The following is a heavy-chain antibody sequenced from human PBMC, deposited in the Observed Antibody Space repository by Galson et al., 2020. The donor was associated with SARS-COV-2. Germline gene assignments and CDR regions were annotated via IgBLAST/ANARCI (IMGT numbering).Heavy chain of an antibody. V-gene: IGHV3-48*02. J-gene: IGHJ3*02. Sequence: GGSMRHSCAASGFTLSSYSMNWVRQAPGKGLEWVSYISSSSSTIYYADSVKGRFTISRDNAKNSLYLQMNSLRDEDTAVYYCARDRSYGRITIFGVVPDAFDIWGQGTMVTVSS. CDR3: ARDRSYGRITIFGVVPDAFDI. CDR1: GFTLSSYS. CDR2: ISSSSSTI. D-gene: IGHD3-3*01.